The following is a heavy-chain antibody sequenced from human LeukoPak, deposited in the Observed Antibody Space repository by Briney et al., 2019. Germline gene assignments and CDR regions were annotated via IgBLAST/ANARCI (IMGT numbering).Heavy chain of an antibody. J-gene: IGHJ3*02. CDR2: ISGGGGST. CDR1: GFTFSSYA. CDR3: AKRYYYDSSGSKRHDAFDI. Sequence: SGGSLRLSCAASGFTFSSYAMSWVRQAPGKGLEWVSAISGGGGSTYYADSVKGRFTISRDNSKNTLYLQMNSLRAEDTAVYYCAKRYYYDSSGSKRHDAFDIWGQGTMVTVSS. V-gene: IGHV3-23*01. D-gene: IGHD3-22*01.